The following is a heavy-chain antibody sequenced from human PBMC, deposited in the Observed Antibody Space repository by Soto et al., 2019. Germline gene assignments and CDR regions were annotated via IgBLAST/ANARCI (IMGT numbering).Heavy chain of an antibody. J-gene: IGHJ5*02. CDR1: GGSISSYY. Sequence: PSETLSLTCTVSGGSISSYYWSWIRQPPGKGLEWIGYIYYSGGTSYAQKFQGRVTMTRDTSTSTVYMDLSSLRSEDTAVYYCAREAIVVVPAAIRRNWFDPWGQGTLVTVSS. D-gene: IGHD2-2*02. V-gene: IGHV4-59*01. CDR3: AREAIVVVPAAIRRNWFDP. CDR2: IYYSGGT.